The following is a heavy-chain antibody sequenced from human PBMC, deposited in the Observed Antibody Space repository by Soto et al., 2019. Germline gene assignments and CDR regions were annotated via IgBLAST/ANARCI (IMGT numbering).Heavy chain of an antibody. J-gene: IGHJ4*02. CDR3: AALKDCGGDCYLFDY. CDR2: IVVGSGNT. Sequence: QMQLVQSGPEVKKPGTSVKVSCKASGFTFTNSAVQWVRQARGQRLEWIGWIVVGSGNTNYAQKFQERVTITRDMSTSTAYMELSSLRSEDTAVYYCAALKDCGGDCYLFDYWGQGTLVTVSS. D-gene: IGHD2-21*02. CDR1: GFTFTNSA. V-gene: IGHV1-58*01.